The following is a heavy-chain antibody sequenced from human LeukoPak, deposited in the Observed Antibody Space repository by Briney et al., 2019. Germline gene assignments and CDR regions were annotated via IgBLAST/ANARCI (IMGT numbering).Heavy chain of an antibody. CDR2: ISAYNGNT. J-gene: IGHJ3*02. D-gene: IGHD3-22*01. V-gene: IGHV1-18*01. Sequence: ASVKVSCKASGYTFTSYGISWVRQAPGQGLEWMGWISAYNGNTNYAQKLQGRVTMTTDTSTSTAYMELRSLRSDDTAVYYCARWSYYDSSGYDAFDIWGQGTMVTVSS. CDR1: GYTFTSYG. CDR3: ARWSYYDSSGYDAFDI.